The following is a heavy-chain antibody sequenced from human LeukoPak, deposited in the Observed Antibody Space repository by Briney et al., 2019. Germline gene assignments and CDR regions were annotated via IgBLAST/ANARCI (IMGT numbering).Heavy chain of an antibody. D-gene: IGHD4-17*01. Sequence: ASVKVSCKASGYTFTGYYIYWVRQAPGQGLEWVGWTNPNSDDTSYAQKFQGRVTMTRDTSVSTAYMELSRLSSDDTAVYYCARQDGDLDYWGQGTLVTVSS. CDR1: GYTFTGYY. J-gene: IGHJ4*02. CDR2: TNPNSDDT. CDR3: ARQDGDLDY. V-gene: IGHV1-2*02.